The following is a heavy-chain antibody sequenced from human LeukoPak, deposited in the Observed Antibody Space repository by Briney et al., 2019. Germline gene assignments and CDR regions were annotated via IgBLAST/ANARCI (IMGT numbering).Heavy chain of an antibody. CDR1: GYTFTSYG. J-gene: IGHJ4*02. Sequence: ASVKVSCKASGYTFTSYGISWVRQAPGQGLEWMGWISAYNGNTNYAQKLQGRVTMTTDTSTSTAYMELRSLRSDDTAVYYCARDKALFVGSYVGTDYWGQGTLVTVSS. V-gene: IGHV1-18*01. CDR2: ISAYNGNT. D-gene: IGHD3-16*01. CDR3: ARDKALFVGSYVGTDY.